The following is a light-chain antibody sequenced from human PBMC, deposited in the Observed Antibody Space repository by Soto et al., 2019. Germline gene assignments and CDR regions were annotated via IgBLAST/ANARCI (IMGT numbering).Light chain of an antibody. CDR2: KAS. CDR1: QSISSW. CDR3: QQYNSYPWT. Sequence: DIQMTQSPSTLSASVGDRVTITCRASQSISSWLAWYQQKPGKAPKLLIYKASSLESGVPSRFSGSGSGTEFTLTISCLQPDEFATYYCQQYNSYPWTFGQGTKVEIK. V-gene: IGKV1-5*03. J-gene: IGKJ1*01.